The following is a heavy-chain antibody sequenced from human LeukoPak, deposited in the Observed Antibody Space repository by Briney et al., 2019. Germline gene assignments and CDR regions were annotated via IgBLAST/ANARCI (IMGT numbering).Heavy chain of an antibody. D-gene: IGHD1-1*01. J-gene: IGHJ6*03. CDR2: ITPASDYI. V-gene: IGHV3-21*01. CDR1: GFTFTTST. CDR3: GRVPLEGYYIDV. Sequence: PGGSLRLSCAASGFTFTTSTMSWVRQAPGKGLEWVSSITPASDYIYYADSMKGRFTISRDNAKNSLYLHMDSLRAEDTAVYYCGRVPLEGYYIDVWGKGTTATVSS.